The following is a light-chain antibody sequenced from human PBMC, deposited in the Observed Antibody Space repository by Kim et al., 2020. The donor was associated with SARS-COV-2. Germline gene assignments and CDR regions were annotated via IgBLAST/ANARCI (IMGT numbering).Light chain of an antibody. CDR1: KLGDKY. CDR2: QDS. CDR3: QAWDSSAYV. V-gene: IGLV3-1*01. J-gene: IGLJ1*01. Sequence: VSPGQTASITCSGDKLGDKYACWYQQKPGQSPVLVIYQDSKRPSGIPERFSGSNSGNTATLTISGTQAMDEADYYCQAWDSSAYVFGTGTKVTVL.